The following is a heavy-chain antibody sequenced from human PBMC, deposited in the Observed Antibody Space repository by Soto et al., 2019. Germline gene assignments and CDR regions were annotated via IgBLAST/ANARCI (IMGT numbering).Heavy chain of an antibody. D-gene: IGHD6-19*01. CDR3: ARLSAAWFDP. CDR1: GGSVSRGSYH. Sequence: QVQLQESGPGLVKPSETLSLTCTVSGGSVSRGSYHWGWIRQPPGKGLEWIGYIYHSGSTNYNPSLKSRVTRSVDTSKNQFSLSLTSVTAADTAVYYCARLSAAWFDPWGQGTLVTVAS. J-gene: IGHJ5*02. V-gene: IGHV4-61*01. CDR2: IYHSGST.